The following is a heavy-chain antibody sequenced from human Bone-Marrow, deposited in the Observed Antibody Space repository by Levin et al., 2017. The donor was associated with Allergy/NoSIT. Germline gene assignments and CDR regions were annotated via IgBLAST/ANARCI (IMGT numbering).Heavy chain of an antibody. CDR2: ISGDGSNI. D-gene: IGHD6-13*01. V-gene: IGHV3-23*01. J-gene: IGHJ4*02. CDR3: AKDQTPSSSWSEYFDY. CDR1: GFTFSHYA. Sequence: LAGGSLRLSCAASGFTFSHYAMTWVRQAPGKGLEWVSAISGDGSNIYYADSVKGRLTISRDNSKNTVYLQLNSLRAEDTAVYYCAKDQTPSSSWSEYFDYWGQGTLVTVSS.